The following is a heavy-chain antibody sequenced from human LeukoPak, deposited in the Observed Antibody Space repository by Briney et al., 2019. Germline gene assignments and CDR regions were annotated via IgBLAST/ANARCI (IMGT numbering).Heavy chain of an antibody. CDR1: GFTFSSYG. J-gene: IGHJ3*02. D-gene: IGHD6-13*01. Sequence: PGGSLRLSCAASGFTFSSYGMHWVRQAPGKGLEWVAVIWYDGSNKYYADSVKGQFTISRDNSKNTLYLQMNSLRAEDTAVYYCAKVVAADGGDAFDIWGQGTMVTVSS. V-gene: IGHV3-30*02. CDR2: IWYDGSNK. CDR3: AKVVAADGGDAFDI.